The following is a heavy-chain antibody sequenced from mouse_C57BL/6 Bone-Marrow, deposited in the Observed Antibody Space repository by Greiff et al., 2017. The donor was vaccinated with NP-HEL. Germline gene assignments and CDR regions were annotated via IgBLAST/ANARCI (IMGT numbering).Heavy chain of an antibody. CDR2: ISDGGSYT. Sequence: EVHLVESGGGLVKPGGSLKLSCAASGFTFSSYAMSWVRQTPEKRLEWVATISDGGSYTYYPDNVKGRFTISRDNAKNNLYLQMSHLKSEDTAMYYCAREGVWYPYYYAMDYWGQGTSVTVSS. CDR1: GFTFSSYA. V-gene: IGHV5-4*01. J-gene: IGHJ4*01. D-gene: IGHD2-10*02. CDR3: AREGVWYPYYYAMDY.